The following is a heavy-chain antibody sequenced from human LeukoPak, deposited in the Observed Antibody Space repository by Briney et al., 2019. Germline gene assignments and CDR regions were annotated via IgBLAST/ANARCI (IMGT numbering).Heavy chain of an antibody. J-gene: IGHJ5*02. Sequence: GRSLRLSCAASGFTFSSYGMHWVRQAPGKGLEWVAVIWYDGSNKYYADSVKGRFTISRDNSKNTLYLQMNSLRAEDTAVYYCARAGRTYYDFWSGYLYNWFDPWGQGTLVTVSS. CDR2: IWYDGSNK. CDR3: ARAGRTYYDFWSGYLYNWFDP. V-gene: IGHV3-33*01. D-gene: IGHD3-3*01. CDR1: GFTFSSYG.